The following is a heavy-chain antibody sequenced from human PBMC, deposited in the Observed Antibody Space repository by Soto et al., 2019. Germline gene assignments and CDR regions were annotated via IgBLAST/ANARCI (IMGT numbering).Heavy chain of an antibody. CDR3: ARGGFDYGPGRMDV. J-gene: IGHJ6*03. CDR1: GFTFSNCW. CDR2: TKSDGSGT. V-gene: IGHV3-74*01. Sequence: EVQLVESGGCLLQPGGSLTLSCTASGFTFSNCWMHWFRQAPGKVLVWVSRTKSDGSGTSYTDSVKGRFTISRDNAYNTLYLQTSNLRAEDTAVYYCARGGFDYGPGRMDVWGKGTTVIVS. D-gene: IGHD3-10*01.